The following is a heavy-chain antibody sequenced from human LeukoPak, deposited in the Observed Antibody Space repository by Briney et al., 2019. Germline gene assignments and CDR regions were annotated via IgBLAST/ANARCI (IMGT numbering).Heavy chain of an antibody. CDR2: IKEDGSEK. CDR3: FSLTYDY. Sequence: PGGSLRPSCAASGFTFSTYWMSWVRQAPGKGLEWVANIKEDGSEKYYVDSVKGQFTISRDNAKNSLNLQMTSLRADDTAVYYCFSLTYDYWGQGTLVTVSS. CDR1: GFTFSTYW. J-gene: IGHJ4*02. V-gene: IGHV3-7*01.